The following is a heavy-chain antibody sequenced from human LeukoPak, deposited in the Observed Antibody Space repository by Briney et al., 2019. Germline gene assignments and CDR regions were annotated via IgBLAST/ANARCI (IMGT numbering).Heavy chain of an antibody. CDR3: ARALASVAGFDAWFDP. J-gene: IGHJ5*02. CDR1: GYTFIGHY. V-gene: IGHV1-2*02. Sequence: ASVKVSCKASGYTFIGHYMHWVRQAPGQGLEWMGWIDPNSGGTKFAQKFQGRVTMTRDTSISTAYMELSSLRSDDTAVYYCARALASVAGFDAWFDPWGQGTLVTVSS. D-gene: IGHD6-19*01. CDR2: IDPNSGGT.